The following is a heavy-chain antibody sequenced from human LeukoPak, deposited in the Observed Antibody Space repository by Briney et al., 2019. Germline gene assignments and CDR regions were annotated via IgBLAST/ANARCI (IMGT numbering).Heavy chain of an antibody. Sequence: GGTLSLSREASGFDFSVYYMGGIRQTPGRGLEWVSFIGRRVSCTDYADSVKGRFTISRDNAKNSLFLQMDSLRRDDTAKYYCAKAGASGVYPLLYVYYMDVWGQGTTVTVSS. J-gene: IGHJ6*03. CDR2: IGRRVSCT. D-gene: IGHD5/OR15-5a*01. V-gene: IGHV3-11*01. CDR1: GFDFSVYY. CDR3: AKAGASGVYPLLYVYYMDV.